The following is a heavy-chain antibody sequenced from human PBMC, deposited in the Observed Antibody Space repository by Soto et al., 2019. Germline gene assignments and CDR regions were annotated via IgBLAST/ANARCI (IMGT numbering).Heavy chain of an antibody. CDR3: TRDNRNIDY. V-gene: IGHV3-49*03. D-gene: IGHD1-1*01. CDR2: IRSKAYGGTT. J-gene: IGHJ4*02. Sequence: GGSLRLSCTASGFTFGDYAMNWFRQAPGKGLEWVGFIRSKAYGGTTENAASVKGRFTISRDDSKSIAYLQMNSLKTEDTAVYYCTRDNRNIDYWGQGTLVTVYS. CDR1: GFTFGDYA.